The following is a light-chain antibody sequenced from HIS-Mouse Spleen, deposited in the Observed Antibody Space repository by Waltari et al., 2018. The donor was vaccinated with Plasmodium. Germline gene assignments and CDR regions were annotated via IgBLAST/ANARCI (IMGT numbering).Light chain of an antibody. J-gene: IGLJ2*01. CDR1: SGSIASNY. Sequence: NFMLTQPHSVSESPGKTVTISCTGSSGSIASNYVQWYQHRPGSAPTTVIYEDNQRPSGVPDRCSGSIDSSSNSASLTISGLKTEDEADYYCQSYDSSNHVVFGGGTKLTVL. V-gene: IGLV6-57*02. CDR3: QSYDSSNHVV. CDR2: EDN.